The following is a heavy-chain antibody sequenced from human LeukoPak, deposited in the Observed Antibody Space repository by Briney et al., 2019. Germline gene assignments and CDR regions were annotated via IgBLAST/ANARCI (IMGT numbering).Heavy chain of an antibody. Sequence: SETLSLTCAVYGGSFSGYYWSWIRQPPGKGLEWIGEINHRGSTNYNPSLKSRVTISVDTSKNQFPLNLSSVTAADTAVYYCARKQLASSGFYFDYWGQGTLVTVSS. CDR3: ARKQLASSGFYFDY. J-gene: IGHJ4*02. CDR2: INHRGST. CDR1: GGSFSGYY. V-gene: IGHV4-34*01. D-gene: IGHD6-13*01.